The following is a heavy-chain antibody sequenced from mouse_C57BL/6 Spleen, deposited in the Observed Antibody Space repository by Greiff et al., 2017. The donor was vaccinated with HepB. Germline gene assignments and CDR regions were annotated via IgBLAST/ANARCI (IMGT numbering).Heavy chain of an antibody. V-gene: IGHV5-16*01. J-gene: IGHJ1*03. CDR1: GFTFSDYY. CDR2: INYDGSST. D-gene: IGHD2-4*01. CDR3: ARFEYDYDEWRYFDV. Sequence: EVQLVESEGGLVQPGSSMKLSCTASGFTFSDYYMAWVRQVPEKGLEWVANINYDGSSTYYLDSLKSRFIISRDNAKNILYLQMSSLKSEDTATYYCARFEYDYDEWRYFDVWGTGTTVTVSS.